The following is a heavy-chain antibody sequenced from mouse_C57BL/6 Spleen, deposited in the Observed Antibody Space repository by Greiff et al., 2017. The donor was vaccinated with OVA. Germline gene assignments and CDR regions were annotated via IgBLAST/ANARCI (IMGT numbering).Heavy chain of an antibody. CDR2: INPNNGGT. CDR1: GYTFTDYY. CDR3: AIQSTPFDY. V-gene: IGHV1-26*01. J-gene: IGHJ2*01. Sequence: EVQLQQSGPELVKPGASVKISCKASGYTFTDYYMNWVKQSHGKSLEWIGDINPNNGGTSYNQKFKGKATLTVDKSSSTAYMELRSLTSEDSAVYYCAIQSTPFDYWGQGTTLTVSS. D-gene: IGHD5-1*01.